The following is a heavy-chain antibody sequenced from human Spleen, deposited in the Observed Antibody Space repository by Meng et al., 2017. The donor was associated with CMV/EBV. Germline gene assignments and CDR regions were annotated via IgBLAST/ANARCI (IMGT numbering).Heavy chain of an antibody. CDR2: ISYDGSNK. D-gene: IGHD2-8*01. J-gene: IGHJ4*02. CDR1: GFTFSSYA. V-gene: IGHV3-30*14. CDR3: ARDLGTNGVDY. Sequence: GESLKISCAASGFTFSSYAMHWARQAPGKGLEWVAVISYDGSNKYYADSVKGRFTISRDNSKNTLYLQMNSLRAEDTAVYYCARDLGTNGVDYWGQGTLVTVSS.